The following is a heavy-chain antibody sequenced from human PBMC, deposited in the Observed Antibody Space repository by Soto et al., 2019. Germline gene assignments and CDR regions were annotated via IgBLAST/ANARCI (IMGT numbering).Heavy chain of an antibody. J-gene: IGHJ5*02. CDR2: IYYSGST. D-gene: IGHD6-13*01. CDR1: GDSVTSGDYS. Sequence: SETLSLTCTVSGDSVTSGDYSWSWIRQPPGKGLEWIGYIYYSGSTNYNPTLKSRVTISVDTSKNQFSLKLSSVTAADTAVYYCARERAAAGTSWFDPWGQGTMVTVSS. CDR3: ARERAAAGTSWFDP. V-gene: IGHV4-61*08.